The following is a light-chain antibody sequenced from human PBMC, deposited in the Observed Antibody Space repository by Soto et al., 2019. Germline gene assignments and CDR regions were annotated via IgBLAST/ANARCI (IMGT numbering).Light chain of an antibody. CDR2: AAS. V-gene: IGKV1-9*01. CDR1: QGISSY. CDR3: QQVNSFPLT. Sequence: DIQLTQSPSFLSASVGDRVTITCRASQGISSYLAWYQKKPGKAPKLLIYAASTLQSGVPSRFSGSGSGTEFTLTISSLQPEDFATYYCQQVNSFPLTCGGGTKVEIK. J-gene: IGKJ4*01.